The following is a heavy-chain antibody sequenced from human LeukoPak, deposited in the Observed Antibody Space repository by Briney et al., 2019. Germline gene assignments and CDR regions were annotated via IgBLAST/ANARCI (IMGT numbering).Heavy chain of an antibody. Sequence: GESLKISCKGSGYSFTSYWIGWVRQMPGKGLEWMGIIYPGDSDTRYSPSFQGQVTISADKSISTAYLQWSSPKASDTAMYYCARLEAAGGRYCSGGSCYFGYWGQGTLVTVSS. CDR1: GYSFTSYW. CDR2: IYPGDSDT. J-gene: IGHJ4*02. CDR3: ARLEAAGGRYCSGGSCYFGY. D-gene: IGHD2-15*01. V-gene: IGHV5-51*01.